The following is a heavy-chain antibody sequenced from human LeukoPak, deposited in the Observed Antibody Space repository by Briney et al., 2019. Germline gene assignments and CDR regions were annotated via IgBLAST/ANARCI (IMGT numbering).Heavy chain of an antibody. CDR3: ARGPYYYDYVWGSYRFPTGYYYYMDV. V-gene: IGHV4-34*01. CDR1: GGSFSGYY. CDR2: INHSGST. D-gene: IGHD3-16*02. J-gene: IGHJ6*03. Sequence: PSETLSLTCAVYGGSFSGYYWSWSRQPPGMGLEWIGEINHSGSTNYNPSLKSRVTISVDTSKNQFSLKLSSVTAADTAVYYCARGPYYYDYVWGSYRFPTGYYYYMDVWGKGTTLTVSS.